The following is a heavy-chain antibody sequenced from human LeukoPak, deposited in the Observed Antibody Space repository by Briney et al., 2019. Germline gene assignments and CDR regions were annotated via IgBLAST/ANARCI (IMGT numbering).Heavy chain of an antibody. Sequence: KPSETLSLTCTVSGGSVSSGSDYWTWIRQPPGKGLEWIGFIYHSGSTNYNSSLKSRVTMSIDASKNQFSLKLSSVTAADTAVYYCARGSVYFDSWGQGTLVTVSS. CDR3: ARGSVYFDS. V-gene: IGHV4-61*01. J-gene: IGHJ4*02. CDR2: IYHSGST. CDR1: GGSVSSGSDY.